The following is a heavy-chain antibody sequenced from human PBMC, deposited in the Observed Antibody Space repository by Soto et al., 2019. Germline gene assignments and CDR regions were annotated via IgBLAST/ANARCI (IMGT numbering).Heavy chain of an antibody. CDR2: INAGNGNT. CDR1: GYTFTSYA. V-gene: IGHV1-3*01. Sequence: ASVKVSCKASGYTFTSYAMHWVRQAPGQRLEWMGWINAGNGNTKYSQKFQGRVTITRDTSASTAYMELSSLRSEDTAVYYCARTITIFGVVTPFDYWGQGTLVTVSS. J-gene: IGHJ4*02. D-gene: IGHD3-3*01. CDR3: ARTITIFGVVTPFDY.